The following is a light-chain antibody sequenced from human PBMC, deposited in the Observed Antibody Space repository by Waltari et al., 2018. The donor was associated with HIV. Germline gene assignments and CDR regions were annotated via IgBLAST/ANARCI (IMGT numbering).Light chain of an antibody. J-gene: IGLJ1*01. Sequence: FLLTQPLSVSESPGKTVTISCTRSSGGLARNSVHWYQQRPGSVPTTVIYDHNQRPSGVPDRFSGSIDSSSNSASLTISGLKTEDEADYYCQSYDNWSYVFGTGTKVTVL. CDR1: SGGLARNS. V-gene: IGLV6-57*04. CDR2: DHN. CDR3: QSYDNWSYV.